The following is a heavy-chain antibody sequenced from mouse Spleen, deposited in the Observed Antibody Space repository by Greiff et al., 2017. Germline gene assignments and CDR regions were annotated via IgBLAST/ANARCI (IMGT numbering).Heavy chain of an antibody. CDR1: GYTFTSYW. Sequence: QVQLQQPGAELVKPGASVKLSCKASGYTFTSYWMHWVKQRPGQGLEWIGMIHPNSGSINYNEKFKSKATLTVDKSSSTAYMQLSSLTSEDSAVYYCARDGNYGYFDYWGQGTTLTVSS. V-gene: IGHV1-64*01. D-gene: IGHD2-1*01. CDR2: IHPNSGSI. J-gene: IGHJ2*01. CDR3: ARDGNYGYFDY.